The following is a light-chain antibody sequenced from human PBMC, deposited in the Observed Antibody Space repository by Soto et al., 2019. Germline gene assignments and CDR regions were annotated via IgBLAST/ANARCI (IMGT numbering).Light chain of an antibody. CDR2: GAS. J-gene: IGKJ4*01. CDR1: QIVSSTY. CDR3: QQYDVTPPNT. V-gene: IGKV3-20*01. Sequence: EIVMTQSPATLSVPPGGRATLSCRASQIVSSTYLAWFQQKPGQAPRLLIYGASTRATGIPDRFSGSGSGTDFTLTISGLEPEDFAFYYCQQYDVTPPNTFGGGTKVDIK.